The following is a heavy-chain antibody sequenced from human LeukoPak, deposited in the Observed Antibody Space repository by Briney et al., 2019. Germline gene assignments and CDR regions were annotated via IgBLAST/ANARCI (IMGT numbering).Heavy chain of an antibody. J-gene: IGHJ3*01. CDR3: ARESPDDPTRESFDF. D-gene: IGHD1-1*01. V-gene: IGHV3-21*01. CDR2: INSNSKNT. CDR1: GFTFSSYA. Sequence: GGSLRLSCAASGFTFSSYAMNWVRQTPGKGLEWVSCINSNSKNTYYASSVKGRFTISRDNAKNSLYLEMNSLRVEDTALYYCARESPDDPTRESFDFWGQGTMVTVSS.